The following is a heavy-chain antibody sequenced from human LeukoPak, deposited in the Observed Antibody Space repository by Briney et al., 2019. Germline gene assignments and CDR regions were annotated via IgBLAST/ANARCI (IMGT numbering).Heavy chain of an antibody. CDR2: ISTSGSTI. J-gene: IGHJ4*02. CDR1: GFTFSSYE. CDR3: ARVGARFGY. Sequence: GGSLRLSCAASGFTFSSYEMNWVRQAPGKGLEWVSYISTSGSTISYADSVKGRFTISRDNAKNSLYLQMNSLRAEDTAVYYCARVGARFGYWGQGTLVTVSS. V-gene: IGHV3-48*03. D-gene: IGHD1-26*01.